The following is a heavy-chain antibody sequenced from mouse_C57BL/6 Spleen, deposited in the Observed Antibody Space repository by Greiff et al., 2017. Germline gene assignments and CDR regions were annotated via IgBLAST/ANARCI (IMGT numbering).Heavy chain of an antibody. CDR2: IYPGDGDT. V-gene: IGHV1-80*01. J-gene: IGHJ3*01. CDR3: ARLGNWAWFAY. Sequence: QVQLQQSGAELVKPGASVKISCKASGYAFSSYWMNWVKQRPGKGLEWIGQIYPGDGDTNYNGKFKGKATLTADTSSSTAYMQLSSLTSEDSAVYFCARLGNWAWFAYWGQGTLVTVSA. CDR1: GYAFSSYW. D-gene: IGHD4-1*01.